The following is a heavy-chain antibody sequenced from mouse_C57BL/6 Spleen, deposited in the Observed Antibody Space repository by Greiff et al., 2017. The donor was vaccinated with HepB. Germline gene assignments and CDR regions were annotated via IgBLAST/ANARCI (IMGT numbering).Heavy chain of an antibody. CDR3: TGRDGYSKAWFAY. CDR2: IDPETGGT. V-gene: IGHV1-15*01. CDR1: GYTFTDYE. Sequence: VQLQQSGAELVRPGASVTLSCKASGYTFTDYEMHWVKQTPVHGLEWIGAIDPETGGTAYNQKFKGKAILTADKSSSTAYMELRSLTSEDSAVYYCTGRDGYSKAWFAYWGQGTLVTVSA. J-gene: IGHJ3*01. D-gene: IGHD2-5*01.